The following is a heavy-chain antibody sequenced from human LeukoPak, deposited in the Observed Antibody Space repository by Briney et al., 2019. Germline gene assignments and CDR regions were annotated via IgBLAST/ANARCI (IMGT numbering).Heavy chain of an antibody. J-gene: IGHJ4*02. Sequence: GGSLRLSCAACGFTLDDYAMHWVRQAPGKGLEWVSGISWKSGSIGYAGSVKGRFTISRDNAKNSLYLQMNSLRAEDTALYYCAKEWNWEIYWGQGTLVTVSS. V-gene: IGHV3-9*01. CDR1: GFTLDDYA. CDR3: AKEWNWEIY. D-gene: IGHD1-7*01. CDR2: ISWKSGSI.